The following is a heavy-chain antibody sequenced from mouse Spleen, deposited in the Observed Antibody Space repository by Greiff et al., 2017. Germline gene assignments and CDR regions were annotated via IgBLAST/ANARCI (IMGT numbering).Heavy chain of an antibody. CDR1: GFTFSSYG. J-gene: IGHJ2*01. V-gene: IGHV5-6*01. Sequence: EVQGVESGGDLVKPGGSLKLSCAASGFTFSSYGMSWVRQTPDKRLEWVATISSGGSYTYYPDSVKGRFTISRDNAKNTLYLQMSSLKSEDTAMYYCARRGDEDYFDYWGQGTTLTVSS. CDR3: ARRGDEDYFDY. D-gene: IGHD3-3*01. CDR2: ISSGGSYT.